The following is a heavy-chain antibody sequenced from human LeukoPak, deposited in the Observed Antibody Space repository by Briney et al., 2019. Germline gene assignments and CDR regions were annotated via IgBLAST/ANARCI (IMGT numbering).Heavy chain of an antibody. J-gene: IGHJ4*02. V-gene: IGHV3-53*01. CDR3: ARGLYYFDTSGYLYY. D-gene: IGHD3-22*01. CDR1: GFTVSSNY. CDR2: IYSGGST. Sequence: GGSLRLSCAASGFTVSSNYMSWVRQAPGKGLEWVSVIYSGGSTYYADSVKGRFTITRDNSKNTLYLQMNSLRAEDTAVYYCARGLYYFDTSGYLYYWGQGTLVTVSS.